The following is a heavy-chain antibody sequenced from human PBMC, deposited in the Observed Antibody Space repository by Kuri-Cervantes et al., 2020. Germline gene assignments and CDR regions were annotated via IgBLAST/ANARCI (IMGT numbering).Heavy chain of an antibody. CDR1: GFTFSSYA. CDR3: AKSLSRLYYYYGMDV. CDR2: ISYDGSNK. J-gene: IGHJ6*02. Sequence: GESLKISCAASGFTFSSYAMHWVRQAPGKGLEWVAVISYDGSNKYYADSVKGRFTISGDNSKNTLYLQMNSLRAEDTAVYYCAKSLSRLYYYYGMDVWGQGTTVTVSS. V-gene: IGHV3-30*18. D-gene: IGHD2/OR15-2a*01.